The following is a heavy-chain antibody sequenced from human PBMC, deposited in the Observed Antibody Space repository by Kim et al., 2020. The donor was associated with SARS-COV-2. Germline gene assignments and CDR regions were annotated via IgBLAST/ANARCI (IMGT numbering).Heavy chain of an antibody. CDR3: AGVGDGSGVYSNIPFDY. J-gene: IGHJ4*02. V-gene: IGHV4-59*01. D-gene: IGHD3-10*01. Sequence: SLGSRITISVDTSKNQFSLQLNSVTAADTAVYYCAGVGDGSGVYSNIPFDYWGQGTLVTVSS.